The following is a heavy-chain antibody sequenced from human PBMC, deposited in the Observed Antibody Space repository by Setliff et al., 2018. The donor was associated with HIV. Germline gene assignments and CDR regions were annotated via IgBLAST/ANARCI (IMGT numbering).Heavy chain of an antibody. J-gene: IGHJ4*02. D-gene: IGHD3-10*01. V-gene: IGHV4-34*01. Sequence: GSLRLSCVASSGFAFSDNPMNWIRQPPGKGLEWIGEINLSRSTDYNPSLKSRVTISVDTSKNQFSLRLSSATAGDTAVYYCTRRRGPMVRGVDPTPSYYFDYWGQGTLVTVS. CDR1: SGFAFSDNP. CDR2: INLSRST. CDR3: TRRRGPMVRGVDPTPSYYFDY.